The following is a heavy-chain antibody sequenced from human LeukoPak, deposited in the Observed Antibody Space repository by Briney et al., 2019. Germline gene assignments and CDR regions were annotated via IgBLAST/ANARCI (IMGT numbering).Heavy chain of an antibody. J-gene: IGHJ4*02. CDR3: ARDRRDGNNLAFHFDY. CDR2: LSYDDTNE. V-gene: IGHV3-30*04. Sequence: GGPLRLSCAAPELIFSRYAMPWVRQAPGKGLKWVPILSYDDTNEYYADSVAGRFTISRDNSKNTLYLQMNSLRPDDTAVYYCARDRRDGNNLAFHFDYWGQGTLVTVCS. D-gene: IGHD5-24*01. CDR1: ELIFSRYA.